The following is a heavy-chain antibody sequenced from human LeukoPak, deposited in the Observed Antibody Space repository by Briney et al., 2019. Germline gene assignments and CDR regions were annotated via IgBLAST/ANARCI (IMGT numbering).Heavy chain of an antibody. CDR2: IYSGGST. D-gene: IGHD3-16*02. V-gene: IGHV3-53*01. CDR3: AKRVWGSYRYTDY. CDR1: GFTVSSNY. J-gene: IGHJ4*02. Sequence: PGESLRLSCAASGFTVSSNYMSWVRQAPGKWLEWVSVIYSGGSTYYADSVKGRFTISRDNSKNTLYLQMNSLRAEDTAVYYCAKRVWGSYRYTDYWGQGTLVTDSS.